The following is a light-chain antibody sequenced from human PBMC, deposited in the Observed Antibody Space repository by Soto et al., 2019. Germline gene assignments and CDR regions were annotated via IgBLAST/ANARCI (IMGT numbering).Light chain of an antibody. Sequence: QSALTQPASVSGSPGQSITISCTGTSSDVGGYNYVSWYQQHPGKAPKIMIYEVRNRPSGVSNRFSGSKSGNTASLTISGLQGEAEADYYCSSYTSSTTYVFGTGTKVTVL. CDR2: EVR. CDR1: SSDVGGYNY. CDR3: SSYTSSTTYV. V-gene: IGLV2-14*01. J-gene: IGLJ1*01.